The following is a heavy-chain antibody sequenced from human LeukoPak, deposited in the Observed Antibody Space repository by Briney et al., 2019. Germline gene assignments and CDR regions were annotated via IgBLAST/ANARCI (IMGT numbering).Heavy chain of an antibody. CDR3: ARGRVSTGNFDY. D-gene: IGHD5/OR15-5a*01. CDR1: GGSISSSSYY. J-gene: IGHJ4*02. V-gene: IGHV4-30-4*08. Sequence: PSETLSLTCTVSGGSISSSSYYWGWIRQPPGKGLDWIGYIYYSGVTYFNPSLKSRVMISVDTSKNQFSLKLSSVTAADTAVYYCARGRVSTGNFDYWGRGALVTVSP. CDR2: IYYSGVT.